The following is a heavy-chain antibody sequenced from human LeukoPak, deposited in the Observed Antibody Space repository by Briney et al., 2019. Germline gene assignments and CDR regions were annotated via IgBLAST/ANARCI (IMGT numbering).Heavy chain of an antibody. J-gene: IGHJ4*02. CDR2: VWYDGNNK. D-gene: IGHD6-13*01. Sequence: GGSLRLSCAASGFTFRSYGMHWVRQAPGKGLGWVAIVWYDGNNKYYADSVKGRFTVSRDNSKDTVSLQLNSLRAEDTAVYYCARGSGAAAGAFDYWGQGTLVTVPS. CDR1: GFTFRSYG. V-gene: IGHV3-33*01. CDR3: ARGSGAAAGAFDY.